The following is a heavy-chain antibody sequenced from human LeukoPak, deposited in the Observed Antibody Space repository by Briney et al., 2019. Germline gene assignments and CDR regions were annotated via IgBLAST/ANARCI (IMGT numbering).Heavy chain of an antibody. Sequence: SETLSLTCAVYGGSFSGYYWSWIRQPPGKGLEWIGEINHSGSTNYNPSLKSRVTISVDTSKNQFSLKLSSVTAADTAVYYCARAVGPGGDRKLNWFDPWGQGTLVTVSS. D-gene: IGHD2-21*02. CDR1: GGSFSGYY. CDR3: ARAVGPGGDRKLNWFDP. CDR2: INHSGST. J-gene: IGHJ5*02. V-gene: IGHV4-34*01.